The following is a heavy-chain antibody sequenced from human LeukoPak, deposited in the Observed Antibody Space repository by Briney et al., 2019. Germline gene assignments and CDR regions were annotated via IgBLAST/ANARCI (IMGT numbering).Heavy chain of an antibody. V-gene: IGHV3-23*01. CDR2: IGGSGGTSGST. Sequence: GGSLRLSCAASGFTFSSYSMNWVREAPGKGLEWVSGIGGSGGTSGSTYYADSVKGRFTISRDDSKNTLYLQMNSLRAEDTAVYYCAKDVSRYSSSWFPLTLDYWGQGTLVTVSS. CDR1: GFTFSSYS. D-gene: IGHD6-13*01. CDR3: AKDVSRYSSSWFPLTLDY. J-gene: IGHJ4*02.